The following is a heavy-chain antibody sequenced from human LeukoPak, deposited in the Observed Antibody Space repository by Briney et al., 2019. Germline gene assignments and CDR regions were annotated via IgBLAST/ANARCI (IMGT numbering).Heavy chain of an antibody. CDR1: AFTFSSYS. Sequence: GGSLRLSCAASAFTFSSYSMNWVRQAPGKGLEWVSSISNSGSYIYYADSVKGRFTISRDNAKNSLYLQMNSLRAEDTAVYYCARDRVHCSGGSCYSARYFQHWGQGTLVTVSS. D-gene: IGHD2-15*01. V-gene: IGHV3-21*01. CDR3: ARDRVHCSGGSCYSARYFQH. J-gene: IGHJ1*01. CDR2: ISNSGSYI.